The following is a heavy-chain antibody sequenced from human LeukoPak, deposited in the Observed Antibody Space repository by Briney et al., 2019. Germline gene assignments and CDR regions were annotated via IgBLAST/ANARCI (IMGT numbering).Heavy chain of an antibody. Sequence: GGSLRLSCTASGFIFTSYGMNWVRQAPGKGLEWVSYISSSGSNIFYADSVKGRFTISRDQAKDSVFLQMNSLRAEDTALYFCARDAVMGATPFYFDSWGQGALVTISS. CDR2: ISSSGSNI. J-gene: IGHJ4*02. D-gene: IGHD2-15*01. CDR3: ARDAVMGATPFYFDS. V-gene: IGHV3-21*04. CDR1: GFIFTSYG.